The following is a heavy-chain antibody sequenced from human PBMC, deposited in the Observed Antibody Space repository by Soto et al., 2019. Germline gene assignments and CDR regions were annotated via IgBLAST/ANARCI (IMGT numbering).Heavy chain of an antibody. J-gene: IGHJ6*02. V-gene: IGHV2-5*02. CDR3: AHARHPYYYCGMDV. CDR1: GFSLTTSGVG. CDR2: IYWDDEK. Sequence: QITLKESGPTLVKPTQTLTLTCTFSGFSLTTSGVGVGWIRHPPGKALEWLALIYWDDEKRDSPSLKSRLTIIKDTSKSQVVLTMTNMDPVDTATYYGAHARHPYYYCGMDVWGQGTTVTVSS.